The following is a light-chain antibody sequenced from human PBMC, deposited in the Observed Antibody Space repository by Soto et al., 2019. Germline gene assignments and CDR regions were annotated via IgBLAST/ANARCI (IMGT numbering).Light chain of an antibody. V-gene: IGKV3-20*01. CDR1: QFVSSRY. Sequence: EIMLSQSLGTLSLSERESATLLCRASQFVSSRYLAWYQQKPGQAPSLLIYGASSRATGIPARFSGSGSGTDFTLTISGLQSEDFAVYYCQQYNNWPQTFGQRTIVDI. J-gene: IGKJ1*01. CDR2: GAS. CDR3: QQYNNWPQT.